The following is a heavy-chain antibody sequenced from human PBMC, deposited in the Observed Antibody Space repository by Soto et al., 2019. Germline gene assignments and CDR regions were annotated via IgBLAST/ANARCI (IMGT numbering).Heavy chain of an antibody. Sequence: XGALRLSCTASGFTFSSYAMSWVRKAPGKGLDWVSAISGSGGSTYYADSVKGRFTIPRDNSKNTLYLQMNSLRAEDTAVYYCAKDPPHIVVVPAAISNWFDPWGQGTLVTVSS. V-gene: IGHV3-23*01. D-gene: IGHD2-2*01. CDR2: ISGSGGST. J-gene: IGHJ5*02. CDR3: AKDPPHIVVVPAAISNWFDP. CDR1: GFTFSSYA.